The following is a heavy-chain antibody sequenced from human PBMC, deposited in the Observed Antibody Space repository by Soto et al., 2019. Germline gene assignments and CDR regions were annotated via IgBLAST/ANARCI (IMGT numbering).Heavy chain of an antibody. V-gene: IGHV3-15*01. J-gene: IGHJ5*02. D-gene: IGHD6-19*01. Sequence: GGSLRLSCAASGFTFSNAWMSWVRQAPGKGLEWVGRIKSKTDGGTTDYAAPVKGRFTISRDDSKNTLYLQMNSLKTEDTAVYYCTTDPSALQQGLVWFDPWGQGTLVTVSS. CDR1: GFTFSNAW. CDR3: TTDPSALQQGLVWFDP. CDR2: IKSKTDGGTT.